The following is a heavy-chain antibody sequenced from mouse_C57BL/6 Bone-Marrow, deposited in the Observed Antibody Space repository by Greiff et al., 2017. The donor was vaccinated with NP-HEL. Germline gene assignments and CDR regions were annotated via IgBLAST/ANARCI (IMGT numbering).Heavy chain of an antibody. J-gene: IGHJ4*01. CDR1: GYTFTGYW. D-gene: IGHD2-2*01. CDR3: ARFRSMVTTKPYAMDY. V-gene: IGHV1-9*01. Sequence: QVQLKQSGAELMKPGASVKLSCKATGYTFTGYWIEWVKQRPGHGLEWIGEILPGSGSTNYNEKFKGKATFTADTSSNTAYMQLSSLTTEDSAIYYCARFRSMVTTKPYAMDYWGQGTSVTVSS. CDR2: ILPGSGST.